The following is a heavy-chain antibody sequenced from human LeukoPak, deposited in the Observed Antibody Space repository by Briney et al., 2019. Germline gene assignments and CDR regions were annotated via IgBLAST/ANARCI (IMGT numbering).Heavy chain of an antibody. D-gene: IGHD1-26*01. J-gene: IGHJ4*02. CDR1: GFTFSSFA. CDR3: ARVSLVGANDY. V-gene: IGHV3-23*01. CDR2: ISDNSGNT. Sequence: PGGSLRLSCAASGFTFSSFAMSWVRQAPGQGLEWVSAISDNSGNTYYADSVKGRFTISRDNAKNSLYLQMNGLRAEDTAVYYCARVSLVGANDYWGQGTLVTVSS.